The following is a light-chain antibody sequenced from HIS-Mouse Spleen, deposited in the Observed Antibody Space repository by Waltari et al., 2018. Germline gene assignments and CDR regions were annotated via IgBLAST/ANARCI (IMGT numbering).Light chain of an antibody. CDR2: DES. V-gene: IGLV3-21*03. CDR3: QVWDSSSDHVV. CDR1: NIGSKS. J-gene: IGLJ2*01. Sequence: SYVLTQPPSVSVAPGKTARITCGGNNIGSKSLHWYQQKPGQAPVLVVYDESDRPSGIPERFSGSNSGNTATLTISRVEAGDEADYYCQVWDSSSDHVVFGGGTKLTVL.